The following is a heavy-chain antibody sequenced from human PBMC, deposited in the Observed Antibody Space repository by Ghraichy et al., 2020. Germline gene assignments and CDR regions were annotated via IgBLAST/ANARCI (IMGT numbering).Heavy chain of an antibody. J-gene: IGHJ6*02. CDR2: INHSGST. V-gene: IGHV4-34*01. D-gene: IGHD3-10*01. CDR3: ARRMVRGGMDV. Sequence: SETLSLTCAVYGGSFSGYYWSWIRQPPGKGLEWIGEINHSGSTNYNPSLKSRVTISVDTSKNQFSLKLSSVTAADTAVYYCARRMVRGGMDVWGQGTTVTVSS. CDR1: GGSFSGYY.